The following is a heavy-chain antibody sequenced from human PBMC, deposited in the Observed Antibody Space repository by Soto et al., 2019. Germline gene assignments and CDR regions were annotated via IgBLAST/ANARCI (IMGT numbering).Heavy chain of an antibody. J-gene: IGHJ3*02. CDR2: IIAIFETS. V-gene: IGHV1-69*01. CDR3: ARRFSCISCDCYSANDAFSI. D-gene: IGHD2-21*02. CDR1: GGTFSSHV. Sequence: QVQLVQSGPEVKKPGSSVRVSCKASGGTFSSHVVTWVRQAPGQGLEWMGGIIAIFETSNYAQKFQGRVSSTADGSTITAYREVRSMTFEAPAVYDCARRFSCISCDCYSANDAFSILGHGTVVTVAS.